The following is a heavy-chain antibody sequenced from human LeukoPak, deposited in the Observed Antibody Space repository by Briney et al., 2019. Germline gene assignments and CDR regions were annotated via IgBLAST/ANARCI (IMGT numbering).Heavy chain of an antibody. CDR1: GFTFSSYA. J-gene: IGHJ4*02. CDR3: ARASGWNYALDY. D-gene: IGHD1-7*01. Sequence: PGGSLRLSCAASGFTFSSYAMHWVSQAPGKGLEWVAVISYDGSNKYYADSVKGRFTISRDNSKNTLYLQMNSLRAEDTAVYYCARASGWNYALDYWGQGTLVTVSS. V-gene: IGHV3-30*01. CDR2: ISYDGSNK.